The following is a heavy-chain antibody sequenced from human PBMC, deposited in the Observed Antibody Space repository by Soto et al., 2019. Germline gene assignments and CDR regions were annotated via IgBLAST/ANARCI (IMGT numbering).Heavy chain of an antibody. CDR2: IVVGSGNT. J-gene: IGHJ6*02. CDR3: AAEGLVVPAALYYYYYGMDV. CDR1: GFTFTSSA. V-gene: IGHV1-58*01. Sequence: ASVKVSCKASGFTFTSSAVQWVRQARGQRLEWIGWIVVGSGNTNYAQKFQERVTITRDMSTSTAYMGLSSLRSEDTAVYYCAAEGLVVPAALYYYYYGMDVWGQGTTVTVSS. D-gene: IGHD2-2*01.